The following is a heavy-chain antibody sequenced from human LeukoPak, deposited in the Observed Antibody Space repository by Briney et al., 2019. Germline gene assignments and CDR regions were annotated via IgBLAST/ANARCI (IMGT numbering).Heavy chain of an antibody. D-gene: IGHD1-7*01. V-gene: IGHV3-30*03. CDR2: VSSDGSID. CDR3: AREGMGTTFSAWFEP. J-gene: IGHJ5*02. CDR1: GFTFSNYG. Sequence: HPGGSLRLSCAASGFTFSNYGMHWVRQAPGKGLEWVAVVSSDGSIDYYADSLRGRFTVSRDNSKNTMFLQFNTLRPEDTAVYYCAREGMGTTFSAWFEPWGQGTLVTVSS.